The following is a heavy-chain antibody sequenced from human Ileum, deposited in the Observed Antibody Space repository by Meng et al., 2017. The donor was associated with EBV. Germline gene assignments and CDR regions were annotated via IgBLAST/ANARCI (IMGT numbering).Heavy chain of an antibody. CDR1: EGTFSRYS. CDR3: ALGGVQGVHFDY. CDR2: IIPPFDTA. D-gene: IGHD3-10*01. V-gene: IGHV1-69*06. J-gene: IGHJ4*02. Sequence: QVQLVPLGAEVKKPGSSVKVSCKASEGTFSRYSISWVRQAPGQGLEWMGGIIPPFDTANYAQKFQGRVTMTTDTSTSTAYMELRSLRSDDTAVYYCALGGVQGVHFDYWGQGTLVTVSS.